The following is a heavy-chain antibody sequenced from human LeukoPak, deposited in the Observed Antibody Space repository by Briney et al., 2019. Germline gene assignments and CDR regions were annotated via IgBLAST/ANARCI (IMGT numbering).Heavy chain of an antibody. Sequence: PSETLSLTCTVSGGSISSSSYSGSYYWGWIRQPPGRGLEWIGTIFHSGSSYYNPTLKSRVTISVDTSKNQFSLKLSSVTAADTAVYYCARDPAGPASWFDPWGQGTLVTVSS. J-gene: IGHJ5*02. CDR1: GGSISSSSYSGSYY. D-gene: IGHD6-13*01. CDR2: IFHSGSS. V-gene: IGHV4-39*01. CDR3: ARDPAGPASWFDP.